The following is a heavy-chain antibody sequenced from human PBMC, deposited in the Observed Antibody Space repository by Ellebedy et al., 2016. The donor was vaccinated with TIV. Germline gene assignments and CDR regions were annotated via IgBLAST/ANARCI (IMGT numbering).Heavy chain of an antibody. V-gene: IGHV4-59*01. J-gene: IGHJ4*02. CDR1: GGSISSYY. CDR3: ARGPLGYDSSGYSRGDFFDY. CDR2: IYYSGST. Sequence: GSLRLXXTVSGGSISSYYWSWIRQPPGKGLEWIGYIYYSGSTNYNPSLKSRVTISVDTSKNQFSLKLSSVTAADTAVYYCARGPLGYDSSGYSRGDFFDYWGQGTLVTVSS. D-gene: IGHD3-22*01.